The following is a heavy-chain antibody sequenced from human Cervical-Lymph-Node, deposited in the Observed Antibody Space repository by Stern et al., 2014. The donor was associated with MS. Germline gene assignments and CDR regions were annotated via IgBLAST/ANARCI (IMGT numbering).Heavy chain of an antibody. D-gene: IGHD4-17*01. Sequence: VQLVESGAEVRKPGSSVKGTCKASGGSFSSNAITWVRQAPGAGLEWMGGIIPIFGTPKYAQKFQGRVTITADASTRTAYMDLSSLRSEDTAVYYCARGTVTNCFDSWGQGTLVTVSS. CDR1: GGSFSSNA. CDR2: IIPIFGTP. J-gene: IGHJ5*01. CDR3: ARGTVTNCFDS. V-gene: IGHV1-69*01.